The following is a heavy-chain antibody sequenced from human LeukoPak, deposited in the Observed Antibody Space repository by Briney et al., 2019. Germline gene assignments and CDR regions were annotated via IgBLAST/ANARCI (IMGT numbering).Heavy chain of an antibody. CDR1: GGTFSSYA. D-gene: IGHD3-9*01. V-gene: IGHV1-69*06. J-gene: IGHJ4*02. CDR2: IIPIFGTA. Sequence: GASVKVSCKASGGTFSSYAISWVRQAPGQGLEWMGGIIPIFGTANYAQKFQGRVTITADKSTSTAYMELSSLRSEDTAVYYCAREGYDILTGYYTGYSDYWGQGTLVTVSS. CDR3: AREGYDILTGYYTGYSDY.